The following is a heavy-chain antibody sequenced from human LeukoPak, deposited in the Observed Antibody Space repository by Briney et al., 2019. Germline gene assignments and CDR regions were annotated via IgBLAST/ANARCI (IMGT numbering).Heavy chain of an antibody. V-gene: IGHV4-30-2*01. CDR1: GGSISSGGYS. CDR3: ARAGGNSGYWYFDL. Sequence: KSSQTLSLTCAVSGGSISSGGYSWRWIRQPPGKGLEWIGYIYHSGSTYYNPSLKSRVTISVDRSKNQFSLKLSSVTAADTAVYYCARAGGNSGYWYFDLWGRGTLVTVSS. CDR2: IYHSGST. D-gene: IGHD4-23*01. J-gene: IGHJ2*01.